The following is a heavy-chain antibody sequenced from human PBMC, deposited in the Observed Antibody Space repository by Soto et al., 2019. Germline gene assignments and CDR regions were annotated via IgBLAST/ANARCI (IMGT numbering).Heavy chain of an antibody. D-gene: IGHD3-9*01. J-gene: IGHJ5*02. Sequence: QVQLVQSGAEVKKPGASVKVSCKASGYTFTSYGISWVRQAPGQGLEWLGWVSAYNGNTNYAQKLQGRVTMTTDTSTSTAYMELRSLRSDDTAVYYCARAHDYYDILTGYYLSFDPWGQGTLVTVSS. CDR2: VSAYNGNT. CDR1: GYTFTSYG. CDR3: ARAHDYYDILTGYYLSFDP. V-gene: IGHV1-18*01.